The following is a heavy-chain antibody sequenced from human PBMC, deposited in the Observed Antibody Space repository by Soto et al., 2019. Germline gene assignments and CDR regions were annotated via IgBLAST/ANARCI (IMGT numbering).Heavy chain of an antibody. CDR3: ARGGMITFGQRRANYYYYSMDV. Sequence: SETPSISSAVYGGSGSGNYWSWILQPPGKRLEWIGEINHSGSTNYNPSLKSRVTISVDTSKNQFSLKLSSVTAADTAVYYCARGGMITFGQRRANYYYYSMDVWGKGTTVT. CDR2: INHSGST. CDR1: GGSGSGNY. J-gene: IGHJ6*03. D-gene: IGHD3-16*01. V-gene: IGHV4-34*01.